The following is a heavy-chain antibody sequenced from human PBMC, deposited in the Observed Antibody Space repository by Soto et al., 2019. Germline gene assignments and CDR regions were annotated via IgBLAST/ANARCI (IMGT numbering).Heavy chain of an antibody. Sequence: SETLSLTCAVYGGSFSGYYWSWIRQPPGKGLEWIGEINHSGSTNYNPSLKSRVTISVDTSKNQFSLKLSSVTAADTAVYYCARGVPILLWFGELPSHFDYWGPGTLVTLSS. D-gene: IGHD3-10*01. CDR2: INHSGST. CDR1: GGSFSGYY. J-gene: IGHJ4*02. CDR3: ARGVPILLWFGELPSHFDY. V-gene: IGHV4-34*01.